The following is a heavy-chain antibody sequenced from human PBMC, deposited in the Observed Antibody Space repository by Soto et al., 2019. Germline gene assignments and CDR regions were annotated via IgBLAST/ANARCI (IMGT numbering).Heavy chain of an antibody. CDR2: IYYSGST. V-gene: IGHV4-39*02. CDR3: ARDYTPRDVYSVFESPYYYFGLDV. CDR1: GGSISSSSYY. Sequence: SETLSLTCTVSGGSISSSSYYWGWIRQPPGKGLEWIGSIYYSGSTYYNPSLKSRVTISVDTSKNQFSLKLSSVTAADTAVYYCARDYTPRDVYSVFESPYYYFGLDVWGQGTTVTVSS. J-gene: IGHJ6*02. D-gene: IGHD3-16*01.